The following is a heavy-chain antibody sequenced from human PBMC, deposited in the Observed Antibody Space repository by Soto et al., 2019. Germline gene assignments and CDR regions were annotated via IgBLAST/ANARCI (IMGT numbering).Heavy chain of an antibody. CDR2: VDYSGTT. V-gene: IGHV4-59*01. CDR3: AGEPVAGPKAHTVDI. CDR1: GGSISNYY. D-gene: IGHD6-19*01. J-gene: IGHJ3*02. Sequence: QVQLQESGPGLVKPSETLSLICTVSGGSISNYYWTWIRQPPGKRLEWIGYVDYSGTTNYNPSLKSRVTISVDTSKDQLSLKITSVTAADTAVYYCAGEPVAGPKAHTVDIWGQGTMVTVSS.